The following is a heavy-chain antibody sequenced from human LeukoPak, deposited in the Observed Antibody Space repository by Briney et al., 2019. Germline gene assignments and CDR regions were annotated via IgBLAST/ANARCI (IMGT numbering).Heavy chain of an antibody. Sequence: SETLSLTCAVYGGSFSGYYWSWIRQPPGKGLEWIGEINHSGSTNYNPSLKSRVTISVDTSKNQFSLKLSSVTAADTAVYYCARESRLCSGGSCYDYWGQGTLVTVSS. V-gene: IGHV4-34*01. CDR2: INHSGST. D-gene: IGHD2-15*01. CDR3: ARESRLCSGGSCYDY. CDR1: GGSFSGYY. J-gene: IGHJ4*02.